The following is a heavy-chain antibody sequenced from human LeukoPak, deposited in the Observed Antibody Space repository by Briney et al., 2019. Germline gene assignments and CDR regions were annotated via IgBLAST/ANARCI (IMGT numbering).Heavy chain of an antibody. CDR2: IDRNGDST. V-gene: IGHV3-20*04. J-gene: IGHJ4*02. CDR3: AGDWDY. Sequence: GGSLRLSCAASGFTFSSYWMSWVRQAPGKGLEWVSGIDRNGDSTGYADSVEGRFTISRDNAKNSLYLQMDSLRAEDTAVYYCAGDWDYWGQGTLVTVSS. CDR1: GFTFSSYW.